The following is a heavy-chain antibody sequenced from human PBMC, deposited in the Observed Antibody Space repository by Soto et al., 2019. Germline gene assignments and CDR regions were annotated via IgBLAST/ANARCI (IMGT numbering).Heavy chain of an antibody. J-gene: IGHJ4*02. Sequence: PGGSLRLSCTVSGFTFSSYAMSWVRQAPGKGLEWVSSISGSGTYTYYADSVKGRLTISRDNPQNTVYLQMNSLRAEDTAVYFCAKDGYCSHGVRYTFGYHFDHWGQGTQVTVYS. CDR1: GFTFSSYA. CDR3: AKDGYCSHGVRYTFGYHFDH. CDR2: ISGSGTYT. V-gene: IGHV3-23*01. D-gene: IGHD2-8*01.